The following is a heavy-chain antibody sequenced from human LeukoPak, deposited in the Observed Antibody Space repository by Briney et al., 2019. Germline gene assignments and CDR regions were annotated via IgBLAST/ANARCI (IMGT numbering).Heavy chain of an antibody. Sequence: RPSETLSLTCTVSGGSISSYYWSWIRQPPGKEREWIGYIYYSGSTNYNPSLRSRVSISVDTSENQLSLKLSSVTAADTALYYCARAHTSSWYMDYWGQGTLVTVSS. CDR2: IYYSGST. CDR1: GGSISSYY. V-gene: IGHV4-59*01. CDR3: ARAHTSSWYMDY. J-gene: IGHJ4*02. D-gene: IGHD6-13*01.